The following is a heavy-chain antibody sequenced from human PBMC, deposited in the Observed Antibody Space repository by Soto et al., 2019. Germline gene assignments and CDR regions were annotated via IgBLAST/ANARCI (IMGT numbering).Heavy chain of an antibody. CDR3: AYSGWYWFDP. V-gene: IGHV2-5*02. J-gene: IGHJ5*02. CDR1: GFSLSTSGVG. Sequence: QITLKESGPTLVKPTQTLTLTCTFSGFSLSTSGVGVGWIRQPPGKALEWLALIHWDDDKSYSLSLKSRLTIPKDTSKNQVVLTMTNMDPVETATYYFAYSGWYWFDPWGQGTLVTVSS. CDR2: IHWDDDK. D-gene: IGHD6-19*01.